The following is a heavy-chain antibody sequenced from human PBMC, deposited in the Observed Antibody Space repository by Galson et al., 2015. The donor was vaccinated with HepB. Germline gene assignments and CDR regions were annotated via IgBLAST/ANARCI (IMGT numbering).Heavy chain of an antibody. D-gene: IGHD3-22*01. CDR3: AKEMATMIVVVITGYGMDV. V-gene: IGHV3-23*01. CDR1: GFTFSSYA. Sequence: SLRLSCAASGFTFSSYAMSWVRQAPGKGLEWVSAISGSGGSTYYADSVKGRFTISRDNSKNTLYLQMNSLRAEDTAVYYCAKEMATMIVVVITGYGMDVWGQGTTVTVSS. J-gene: IGHJ6*02. CDR2: ISGSGGST.